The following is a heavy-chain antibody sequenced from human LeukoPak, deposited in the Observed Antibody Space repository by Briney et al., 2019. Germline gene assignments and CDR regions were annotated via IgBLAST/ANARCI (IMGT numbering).Heavy chain of an antibody. J-gene: IGHJ5*02. Sequence: GGSLRLSCAASGFTVSSNYMSWVRQAPGKGLEWVSVIYSGGSTYYADSVKGRFTISRDNSKNTLYLQMNSLRAEDTAVYYCARPRDVVVVAATQGFDPWGQGTLVTVSS. D-gene: IGHD2-15*01. CDR3: ARPRDVVVVAATQGFDP. CDR2: IYSGGST. CDR1: GFTVSSNY. V-gene: IGHV3-66*04.